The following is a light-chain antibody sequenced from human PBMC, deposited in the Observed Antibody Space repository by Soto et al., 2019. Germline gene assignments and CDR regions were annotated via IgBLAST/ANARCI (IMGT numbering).Light chain of an antibody. CDR1: QSISSY. CDR2: AAS. Sequence: DTQMTQSPSSLSASVVDRVTITCRASQSISSYLNWYQQRPGKAPKFLIYAASSLQSGVPSRFSGSGSGTDFTLTISSLQPEDFATYFCQQSYSIPLTFGQGTKVDI. J-gene: IGKJ1*01. CDR3: QQSYSIPLT. V-gene: IGKV1-39*01.